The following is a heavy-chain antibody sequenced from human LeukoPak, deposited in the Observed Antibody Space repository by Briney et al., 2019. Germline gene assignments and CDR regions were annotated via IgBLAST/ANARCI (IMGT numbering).Heavy chain of an antibody. CDR1: GYSFTSYW. CDR2: IYPRDSDT. V-gene: IGHV5-51*01. Sequence: GESLKISCKGSGYSFTSYWIGWVRQMPGKGLEWMGIIYPRDSDTRYSPSFQGQVTISVDKPISTAYLQWSSLKASDTAMYYCARRNGNYYYGMDVWGQGTTVTVSS. CDR3: ARRNGNYYYGMDV. J-gene: IGHJ6*02. D-gene: IGHD2-8*01.